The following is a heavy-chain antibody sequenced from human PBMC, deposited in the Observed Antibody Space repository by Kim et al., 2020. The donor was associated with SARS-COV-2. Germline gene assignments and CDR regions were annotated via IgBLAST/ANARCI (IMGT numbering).Heavy chain of an antibody. CDR1: GGSISSGGYY. CDR2: IYYSGST. V-gene: IGHV4-31*03. CDR3: ARFPILGYCSGGSCYFWFDP. D-gene: IGHD2-15*01. J-gene: IGHJ5*02. Sequence: SQTLSLTCTVSGGSISSGGYYWRWIRQHPGKGLEWLGYIYYSGSTYYNPSLKSRVTISVDTSKNQFSLKLSSVTAADTAVYYCARFPILGYCSGGSCYFWFDPWGQGTLVTVSS.